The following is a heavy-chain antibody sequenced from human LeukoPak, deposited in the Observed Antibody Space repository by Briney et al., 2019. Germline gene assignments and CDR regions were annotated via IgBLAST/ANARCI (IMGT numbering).Heavy chain of an antibody. J-gene: IGHJ4*02. V-gene: IGHV3-7*01. D-gene: IGHD4-11*01. CDR2: MNEDGSEK. Sequence: GGSLRLSCAASGFGFSNYWMSWVRQAPGKGLEWVAHMNEDGSEKNYVDSVKGRFTISRDNAQDSLYLQMNSLRAEDTAVYYCARDRGYSNFDYWGQGTLLTVSS. CDR1: GFGFSNYW. CDR3: ARDRGYSNFDY.